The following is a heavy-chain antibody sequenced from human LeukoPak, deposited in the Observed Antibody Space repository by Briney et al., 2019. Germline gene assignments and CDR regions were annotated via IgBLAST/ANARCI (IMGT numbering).Heavy chain of an antibody. CDR1: GFSLSTSGVG. D-gene: IGHD2-8*02. CDR2: IYWDDSK. Sequence: SGPTLVNPTQTLTLTCTFSGFSLSTSGVGGAWIGQPPGKPLEWLALIYWDDSKRCSPSLKSRLTITKDTSKNQVVLTMSSMDPVDTATYYCTHTVWGMNWYFDLWGRGTLVTLSS. CDR3: THTVWGMNWYFDL. J-gene: IGHJ2*01. V-gene: IGHV2-5*02.